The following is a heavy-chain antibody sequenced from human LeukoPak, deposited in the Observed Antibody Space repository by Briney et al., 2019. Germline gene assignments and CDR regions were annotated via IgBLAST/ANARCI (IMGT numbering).Heavy chain of an antibody. D-gene: IGHD2-2*01. CDR1: GYTFTGYY. J-gene: IGHJ6*03. V-gene: IGHV1-8*02. Sequence: ASVKVSCKASGYTFTGYYMHWVRQATGQGLEWMGWMNPNSGNTGYAQKFQGRVTMTRNTSISTAYMELSSLRSEDTAVYYCARGSRGVVVVPAAPYYYYYMDVWGKGTTVTISS. CDR3: ARGSRGVVVVPAAPYYYYYMDV. CDR2: MNPNSGNT.